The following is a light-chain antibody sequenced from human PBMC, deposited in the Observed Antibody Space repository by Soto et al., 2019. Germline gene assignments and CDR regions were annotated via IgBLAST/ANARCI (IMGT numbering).Light chain of an antibody. CDR2: DVS. CDR1: SSDVGGYNY. J-gene: IGLJ2*01. CDR3: SAYTSSSTVV. Sequence: QYALTQPASVSGSPGQSITISCTGTSSDVGGYNYGSWYQQHPGKAPKIMIYDVSNRPSWVSNRFSGSKSGNTASLTISGLQADDEADYYCSAYTSSSTVVFGGGTKLTVL. V-gene: IGLV2-14*01.